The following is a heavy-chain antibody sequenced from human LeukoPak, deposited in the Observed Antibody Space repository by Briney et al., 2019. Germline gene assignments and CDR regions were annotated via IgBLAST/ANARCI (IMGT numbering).Heavy chain of an antibody. CDR2: IYYSGST. CDR3: ATLAATSFFDY. J-gene: IGHJ4*02. Sequence: SETLSLTCTVSGGSISSSSYYWGWIRQPPGKGPEWIGSIYYSGSTYYNPSLKSRVTISVDTSKNQFSLKLSSVTAADTAVYYCATLAATSFFDYWGQGTLVTVSS. D-gene: IGHD2-15*01. CDR1: GGSISSSSYY. V-gene: IGHV4-39*01.